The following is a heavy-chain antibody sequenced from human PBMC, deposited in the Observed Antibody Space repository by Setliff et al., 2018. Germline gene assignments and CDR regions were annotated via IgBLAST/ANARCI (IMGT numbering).Heavy chain of an antibody. J-gene: IGHJ6*04. CDR3: ARARSRYYNFWSGEMDV. Sequence: PSETLSLTCAVYGGSFSGYYWSWIRQPPGKGLEWIGEINHSGSTNYNPSLKSRVTISVDKSKNQFSLKLSSVTAADTAVYYCARARSRYYNFWSGEMDVWGKGTTVTVSS. CDR1: GGSFSGYY. D-gene: IGHD3-3*01. CDR2: INHSGST. V-gene: IGHV4-34*01.